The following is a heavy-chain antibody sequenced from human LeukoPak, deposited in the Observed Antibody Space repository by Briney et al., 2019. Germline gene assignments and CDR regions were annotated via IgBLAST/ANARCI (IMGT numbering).Heavy chain of an antibody. Sequence: SETLSLTCSVSDGSINSYYWNWIRRPPGKGLEWIGYTYYNGNTNYSPSFKSRVTMSVDTSKNLFSLKVSSVTAADTAVYYCARGRSNYYGMDVWGQGTTVTVSS. V-gene: IGHV4-59*01. J-gene: IGHJ6*02. CDR3: ARGRSNYYGMDV. CDR1: DGSINSYY. CDR2: TYYNGNT. D-gene: IGHD1-26*01.